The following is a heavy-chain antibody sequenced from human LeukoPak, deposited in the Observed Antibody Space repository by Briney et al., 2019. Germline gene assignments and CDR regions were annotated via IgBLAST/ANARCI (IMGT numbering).Heavy chain of an antibody. D-gene: IGHD3-22*01. CDR2: IYHSGST. CDR1: GYSISSGYY. CDR3: ARDEGFWYDSSGYYVY. J-gene: IGHJ4*02. Sequence: PSETLSLTCTVSGYSISSGYYWGWIRQPPGKGLEWIGSIYHSGSTYHNPSLKSRVTISVDTSKNQFSLKLSSVTAADTAVYYCARDEGFWYDSSGYYVYWGQGTLVTVSS. V-gene: IGHV4-38-2*02.